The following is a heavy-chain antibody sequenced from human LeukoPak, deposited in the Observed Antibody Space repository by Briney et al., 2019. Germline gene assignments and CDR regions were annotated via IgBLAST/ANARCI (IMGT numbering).Heavy chain of an antibody. CDR3: ARPYNFWNGYYSS. Sequence: PGGSLRLSRAASGFTFSSYAMSWVRQTPGKGLEWVSAVSGSGGSTYYADSVKGQFTISRDNSKNTLYLQMNSLRAEDTAVYYCARPYNFWNGYYSSWGQGTLVTVSS. CDR1: GFTFSSYA. D-gene: IGHD3-3*01. J-gene: IGHJ4*02. CDR2: VSGSGGST. V-gene: IGHV3-23*01.